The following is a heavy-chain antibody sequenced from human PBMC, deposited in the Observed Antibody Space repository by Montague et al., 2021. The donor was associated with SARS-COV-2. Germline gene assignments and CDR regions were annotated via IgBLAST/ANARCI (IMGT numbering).Heavy chain of an antibody. CDR2: IYYSGST. D-gene: IGHD3-22*01. CDR1: GGSMRDYY. V-gene: IGHV4-59*01. J-gene: IGHJ4*02. Sequence: SETLSLTCTVSGGSMRDYYWSWIRQPPGEGLEWIGYIYYSGSTDXNPSLNSRVTLSLDTSKNQFSLNLRPVTAADTAFYYCARVHYYTGYVDSWGQGTLVSVSS. CDR3: ARVHYYTGYVDS.